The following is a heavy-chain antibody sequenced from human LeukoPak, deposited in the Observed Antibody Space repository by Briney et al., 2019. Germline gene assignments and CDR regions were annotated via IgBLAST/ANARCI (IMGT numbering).Heavy chain of an antibody. CDR3: TRYNNDHFDY. CDR1: GFTFGGYG. J-gene: IGHJ4*02. Sequence: GGPLRLSCAGSGFTFGGYGMHWFRQTPGKGLEWVAVIAYDGSRAFYADSVKGRFTISRDNSKNTMSVQMDDLRAEDTAVYYCTRYNNDHFDYRGQGTLVTVSS. D-gene: IGHD1-14*01. CDR2: IAYDGSRA. V-gene: IGHV3-33*01.